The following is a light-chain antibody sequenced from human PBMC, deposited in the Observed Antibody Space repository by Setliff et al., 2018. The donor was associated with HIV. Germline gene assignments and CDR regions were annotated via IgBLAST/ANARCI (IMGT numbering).Light chain of an antibody. CDR1: QSVSRY. CDR2: GAS. V-gene: IGKV3-20*01. CDR3: QEYVSSVRT. Sequence: EIVLTQSPATLSLSPGERATLSCRASQSVSRYLAWYQQKPGQAPRLLIYGASTRATGIPDRFSGSGSRKDFSLTISRLEPGDSAVYYCQEYVSSVRTFGQGTKVDIK. J-gene: IGKJ1*01.